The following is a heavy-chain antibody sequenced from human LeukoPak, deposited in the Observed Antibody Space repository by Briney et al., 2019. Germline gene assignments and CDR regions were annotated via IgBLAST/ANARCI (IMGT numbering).Heavy chain of an antibody. Sequence: PGGSLRLSCAASGSTFFAYDMGWVRQAPGKGLEWISYISSDSGTIYHADSVKGQFTISRDNAKNSLYLQLNSLRDEDTAVYYCARISNYHFDYWGQGTLVTVSS. CDR3: ARISNYHFDY. CDR1: GSTFFAYD. D-gene: IGHD4-4*01. V-gene: IGHV3-48*02. J-gene: IGHJ4*02. CDR2: ISSDSGTI.